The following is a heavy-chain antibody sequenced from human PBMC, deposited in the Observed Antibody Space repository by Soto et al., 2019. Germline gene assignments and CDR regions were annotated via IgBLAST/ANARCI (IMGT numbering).Heavy chain of an antibody. Sequence: EVQLVESGGGLVQPGGSLRLSCAASGFTFSSYWMHWVRQAPGKGLVWVSRINSDGSSTTYAGSVKGRFTISRDNAKNPRHLQMNSLRAEDTAVDYCARDHDYGYNGFDPWGQGTRVTVSS. D-gene: IGHD4-17*01. V-gene: IGHV3-74*01. CDR1: GFTFSSYW. J-gene: IGHJ5*02. CDR2: INSDGSST. CDR3: ARDHDYGYNGFDP.